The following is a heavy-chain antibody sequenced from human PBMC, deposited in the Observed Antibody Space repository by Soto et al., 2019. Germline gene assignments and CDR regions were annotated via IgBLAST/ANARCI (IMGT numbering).Heavy chain of an antibody. CDR3: ARDTGDGTFDF. CDR2: ITAGHGKT. CDR1: GYSFTDYT. D-gene: IGHD7-27*01. Sequence: ASVKVSCKASGYSFTDYTIHWVRQAPGQGLEWMGCITAGHGKTQYSEKFQGRVTISRDTSASTAYMELTSLRSEDTAVYYCARDTGDGTFDFWGQGTLVTVSS. J-gene: IGHJ4*02. V-gene: IGHV1-3*01.